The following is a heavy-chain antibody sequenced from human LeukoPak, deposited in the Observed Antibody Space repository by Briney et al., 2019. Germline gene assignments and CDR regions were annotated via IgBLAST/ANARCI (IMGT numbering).Heavy chain of an antibody. J-gene: IGHJ4*02. D-gene: IGHD4-17*01. Sequence: GGSLRLSCAASGFTFSNAWMSWVRQAPGKGLEWVGRIKSKTDGGTTDYAAPVKGRFTISRDDSKNTLYLQMNSLRAEDTAVYYCAKFSRMTTVTTSFDYWGQGTLVTVSS. V-gene: IGHV3-15*01. CDR1: GFTFSNAW. CDR2: IKSKTDGGTT. CDR3: AKFSRMTTVTTSFDY.